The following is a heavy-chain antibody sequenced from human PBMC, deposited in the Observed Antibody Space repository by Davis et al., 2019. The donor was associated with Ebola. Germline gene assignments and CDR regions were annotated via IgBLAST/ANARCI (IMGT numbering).Heavy chain of an antibody. Sequence: AASVKVSCKASGYIFTSYAIHWVRQAPGQRLEWMGWINAGNGDTKYSQKFQGRVTITRDTSASTAYMELSSLRFEDTAVYYCARGPGKYSYYYGMDVWGQGTTVTVSS. J-gene: IGHJ6*02. V-gene: IGHV1-3*01. CDR2: INAGNGDT. CDR1: GYIFTSYA. D-gene: IGHD2/OR15-2a*01. CDR3: ARGPGKYSYYYGMDV.